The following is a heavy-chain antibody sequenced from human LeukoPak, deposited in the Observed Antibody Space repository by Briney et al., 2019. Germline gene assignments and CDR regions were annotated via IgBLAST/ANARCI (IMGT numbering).Heavy chain of an antibody. V-gene: IGHV1-18*01. CDR1: GGTFSSYD. J-gene: IGHJ4*02. Sequence: ASVKVSCKASGGTFSSYDISWVRQAPGQGLEWMGWISAYNGNINYAQKLQGRVTMTTDTSTSTAYMELRSLRSDDTAVYYCARYDSSGRLDYWGQGTLVTGSS. D-gene: IGHD3-22*01. CDR2: ISAYNGNI. CDR3: ARYDSSGRLDY.